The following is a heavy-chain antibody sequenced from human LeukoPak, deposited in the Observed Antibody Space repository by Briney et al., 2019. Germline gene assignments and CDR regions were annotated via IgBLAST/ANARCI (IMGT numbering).Heavy chain of an antibody. CDR2: INPNSGGT. CDR3: ARDGDYDSSGYSLLDY. Sequence: ASVKVSCKASGYTFTGYYMHWVRQAPGQGLGWMGWINPNSGGTNYAQKFQGRVTMTRDTSISTAYMELSRLRSDDTAVYYCARDGDYDSSGYSLLDYWGQGTLVTVSS. V-gene: IGHV1-2*02. CDR1: GYTFTGYY. D-gene: IGHD3-22*01. J-gene: IGHJ4*02.